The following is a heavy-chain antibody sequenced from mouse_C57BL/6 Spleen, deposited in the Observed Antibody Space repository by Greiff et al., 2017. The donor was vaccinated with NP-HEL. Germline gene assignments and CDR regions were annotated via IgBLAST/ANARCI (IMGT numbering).Heavy chain of an antibody. CDR1: GFTFSSYA. J-gene: IGHJ2*01. CDR2: ISDGGSYT. V-gene: IGHV5-4*01. Sequence: EVKLQESGGGLVKPGGSLKLSCAASGFTFSSYAMSWVRQTPEKRLEWVATISDGGSYTYYPDNVKGRFTISRDNAKNNLYLQMSHLKSEDTAMYYCARDPDDGYYFDYWGQGTTLTVAS. CDR3: ARDPDDGYYFDY. D-gene: IGHD2-3*01.